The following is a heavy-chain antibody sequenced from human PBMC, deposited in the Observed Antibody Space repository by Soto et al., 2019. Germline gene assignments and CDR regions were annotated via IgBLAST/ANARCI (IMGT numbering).Heavy chain of an antibody. V-gene: IGHV5-10-1*01. J-gene: IGHJ4*02. CDR2: IDPSDSYS. Sequence: RGESLTISCKASGYSFTNYWITWMRQTPGKGLECMGMIDPSDSYSNYSPSFQGHVTISVDKSISSAYLQFSSLKASDTAMYYCARHRDILSGYSAADNWGQGTQVTVSS. CDR1: GYSFTNYW. CDR3: ARHRDILSGYSAADN. D-gene: IGHD3-9*01.